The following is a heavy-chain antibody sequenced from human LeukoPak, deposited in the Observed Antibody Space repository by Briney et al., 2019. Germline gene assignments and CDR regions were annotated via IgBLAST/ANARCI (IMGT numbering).Heavy chain of an antibody. CDR2: INPNSGGT. Sequence: VASVKVSCKASGYTFTGYYMHWVRQAPGQGLEWMGWINPNSGGTSYAQKFQGRVTMTRDTSISTAYMELSRLRSDDTAVYYCAREIFDSYYYYYYGMDVWGQGTTVTVSS. CDR1: GYTFTGYY. J-gene: IGHJ6*02. CDR3: AREIFDSYYYYYYGMDV. D-gene: IGHD3-9*01. V-gene: IGHV1-2*02.